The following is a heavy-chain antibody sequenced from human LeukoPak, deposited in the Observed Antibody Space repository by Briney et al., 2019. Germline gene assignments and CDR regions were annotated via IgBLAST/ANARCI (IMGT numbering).Heavy chain of an antibody. J-gene: IGHJ4*02. V-gene: IGHV4-61*02. CDR2: IYTSGST. Sequence: SQTLSLTCTVSGGSISSGSYYWSWIRQPAGKGLEWIGRIYTSGSTNYNPSLKSRVTISVDTSKNQFSLKLSSVTAADTAVYYCARGIVVVPAAIIEFYFDYWGQGTLVTVSS. CDR3: ARGIVVVPAAIIEFYFDY. D-gene: IGHD2-2*02. CDR1: GGSISSGSYY.